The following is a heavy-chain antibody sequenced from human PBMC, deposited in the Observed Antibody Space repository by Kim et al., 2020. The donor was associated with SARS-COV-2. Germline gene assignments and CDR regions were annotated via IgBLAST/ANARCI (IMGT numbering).Heavy chain of an antibody. CDR1: GFTFSSYG. D-gene: IGHD3-10*01. CDR3: AKDLITMVRGVISAIFD. CDR2: ISYDGSNK. Sequence: GGSLRLSCAASGFTFSSYGMHWVRQAPGKGLEWVAVISYDGSNKYYADSAKGRFTISRDNSKNTPYLQMNSLRAEDTAAYYSAKDLITMVRGVISAIFD. J-gene: IGHJ4*01. V-gene: IGHV3-30*18.